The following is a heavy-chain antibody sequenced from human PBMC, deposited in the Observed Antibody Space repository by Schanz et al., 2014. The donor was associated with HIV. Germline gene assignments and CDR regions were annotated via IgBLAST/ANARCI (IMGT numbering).Heavy chain of an antibody. J-gene: IGHJ4*02. V-gene: IGHV3-23*04. CDR2: VRHDGGAT. CDR3: SKATSGSRGWYTGSD. D-gene: IGHD6-19*01. Sequence: EVQLVESGGGLVKPGRSLRLSCTASGFTFGDYPMSWFRQAPGKGLEWISAVRHDGGATYYADSVKGRFTISRDNSKNILYLQMNSLRAEDTALYYCSKATSGSRGWYTGSDWGQGTLVTVSS. CDR1: GFTFGDYP.